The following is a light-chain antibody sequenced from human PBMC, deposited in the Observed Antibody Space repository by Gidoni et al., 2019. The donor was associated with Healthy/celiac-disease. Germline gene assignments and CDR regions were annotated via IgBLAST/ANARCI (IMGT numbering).Light chain of an antibody. Sequence: EIVLKQSPGTLSLSPGERATLSFRASQSVSRSYLAWYQQKPGQAPRLLIYGASSRATGIPDRFSCSWSGTDFTLTISILEPEDFAVYYCQQYGSSPTCGGGTKVEIK. CDR2: GAS. CDR1: QSVSRSY. V-gene: IGKV3-20*01. CDR3: QQYGSSPT. J-gene: IGKJ4*01.